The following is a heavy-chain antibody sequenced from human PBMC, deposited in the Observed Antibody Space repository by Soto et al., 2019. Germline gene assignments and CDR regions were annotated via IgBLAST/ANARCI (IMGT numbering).Heavy chain of an antibody. CDR1: GGSISSGGYY. CDR2: IYYSGST. CDR3: ARVRSSGWYVPGMVDY. J-gene: IGHJ4*02. V-gene: IGHV4-31*03. Sequence: QVQLQESGPGLVKPSQTLSLTCTVSGGSISSGGYYWSWIRQHPGKGLEWIGYIYYSGSTYYNPSLKSRVTIAVDTSKKQFSLKLSSVTAADTAVYYCARVRSSGWYVPGMVDYWGQGTLVTVSS. D-gene: IGHD6-19*01.